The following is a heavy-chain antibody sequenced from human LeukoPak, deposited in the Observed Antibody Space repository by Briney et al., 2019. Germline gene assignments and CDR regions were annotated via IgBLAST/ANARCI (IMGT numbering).Heavy chain of an antibody. D-gene: IGHD5-24*01. CDR3: ASRDGYNFHAFDI. J-gene: IGHJ3*02. V-gene: IGHV3-30-3*01. Sequence: PGRSLRLSCAASGFTFSSYAMHWVGQAPGKGLEGVAVISYDGSNKYYADSVKGRFTISRDNSKNTLYLQMNSLRAEDTAVYYCASRDGYNFHAFDIWRQGTMVTVSS. CDR1: GFTFSSYA. CDR2: ISYDGSNK.